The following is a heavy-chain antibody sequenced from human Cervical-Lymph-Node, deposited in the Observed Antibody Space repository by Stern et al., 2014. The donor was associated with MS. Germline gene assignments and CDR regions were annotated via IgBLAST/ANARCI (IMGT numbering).Heavy chain of an antibody. V-gene: IGHV3-72*01. CDR2: SKNKANSYTT. Sequence: EVQLVESGGGLVQPGGSLRLSCAASGFTFSDHYMDWVRQAPGKGLEWVGRSKNKANSYTTEYAASVKGRFTISRDDSENSMYLQMNSLKIEDTAVYYCARERPDSYGGNDNWGQGTLVTVSS. CDR1: GFTFSDHY. J-gene: IGHJ4*02. D-gene: IGHD4-23*01. CDR3: ARERPDSYGGNDN.